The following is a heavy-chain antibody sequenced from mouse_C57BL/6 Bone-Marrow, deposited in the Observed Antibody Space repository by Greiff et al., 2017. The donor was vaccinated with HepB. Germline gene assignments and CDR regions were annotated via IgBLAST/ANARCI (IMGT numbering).Heavy chain of an antibody. CDR3: VRPHDYDDAMDY. CDR1: GFSFNTYA. J-gene: IGHJ4*01. Sequence: EVMLVESGGGLVQPKGSLKLSCAASGFSFNTYAMNWVRQAPGKGLEWVARIRSKSNNYATYYADSVKDRFTISRDDSESMLYLQMNNLKTEDTAMYYCVRPHDYDDAMDYWGQGTSVTVSS. D-gene: IGHD2-4*01. CDR2: IRSKSNNYAT. V-gene: IGHV10-1*01.